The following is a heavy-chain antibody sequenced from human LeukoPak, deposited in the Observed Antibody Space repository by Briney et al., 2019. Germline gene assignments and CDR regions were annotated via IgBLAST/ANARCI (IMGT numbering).Heavy chain of an antibody. D-gene: IGHD3-3*01. CDR2: ISAYNGNT. J-gene: IGHJ3*02. V-gene: IGHV1-18*01. CDR1: GYTFTSYG. CDR3: ARSVNPKLRFLEPVIRVDEDAFDI. Sequence: GASVKVSCKASGYTFTSYGISWVRQAPGQGLEWMGWISAYNGNTNYAQKLQGRVTMTTDTSTSTAYMELRSLRSDDTAVYYCARSVNPKLRFLEPVIRVDEDAFDIWGQGTMVTVSS.